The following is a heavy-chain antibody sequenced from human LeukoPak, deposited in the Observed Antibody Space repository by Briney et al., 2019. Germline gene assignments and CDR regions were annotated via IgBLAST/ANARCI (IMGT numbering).Heavy chain of an antibody. CDR1: GYSFPNHW. CDR2: IFPDDSET. J-gene: IGHJ4*02. D-gene: IGHD3-16*01. V-gene: IGHV5-51*01. CDR3: ATRGIDYDYHFDY. Sequence: GESLKISCKGSGYSFPNHWLGWVRQMPGKGLEWMGSIFPDDSETRYSPSFEGQVTMSADKSITTAYLQWSSLKASDTAMYYCATRGIDYDYHFDYWGQGTLVTVSS.